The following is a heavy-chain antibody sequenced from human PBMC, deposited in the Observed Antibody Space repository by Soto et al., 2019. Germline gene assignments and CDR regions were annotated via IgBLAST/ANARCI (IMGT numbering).Heavy chain of an antibody. CDR3: ARLVVVTAMNWYFDL. J-gene: IGHJ2*01. CDR2: IFYSGST. Sequence: QLQLKASGPGLVKPSETLSLTCTVSGGSISSSSYYWGWIRQPPGKGLEWIGSIFYSGSTYYIPSLKSRVTISVDTSKNQFSLKLSSVTAADTAVYYCARLVVVTAMNWYFDLWGRGTLVTVSS. D-gene: IGHD2-21*02. CDR1: GGSISSSSYY. V-gene: IGHV4-39*01.